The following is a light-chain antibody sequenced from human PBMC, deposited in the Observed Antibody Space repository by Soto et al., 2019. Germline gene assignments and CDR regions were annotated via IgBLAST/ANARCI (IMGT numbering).Light chain of an antibody. CDR3: QQYETYYS. CDR1: QSISTW. J-gene: IGKJ2*01. CDR2: KES. Sequence: DIQMTQSPSTLSASVGDRVTITCRASQSISTWLAWYQQKPGKAPNLLIYKESNLESGVPSRFSGSGTGTEFNLNISGLQRDDFATYYCQQYETYYSFGQGTKLEIK. V-gene: IGKV1-5*03.